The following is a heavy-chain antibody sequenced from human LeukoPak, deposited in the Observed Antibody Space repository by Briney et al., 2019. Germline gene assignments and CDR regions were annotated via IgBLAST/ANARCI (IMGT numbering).Heavy chain of an antibody. V-gene: IGHV1-2*02. J-gene: IGHJ4*02. CDR3: ASGDYGDPPLNY. CDR1: GGTFSSYA. D-gene: IGHD4/OR15-4a*01. Sequence: ASVKVSRKASGGTFSSYAISWVRQAPGQGLQWMGWINPNTGGTNYAQKFQGRVTMTRDTSISTAYMELSRLRSDDTAVYYCASGDYGDPPLNYWGQGTLVTVSS. CDR2: INPNTGGT.